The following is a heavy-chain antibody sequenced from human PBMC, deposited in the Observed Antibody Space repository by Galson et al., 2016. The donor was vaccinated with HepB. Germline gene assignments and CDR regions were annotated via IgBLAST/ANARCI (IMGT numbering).Heavy chain of an antibody. CDR3: ARIRKVGNDWYFDP. J-gene: IGHJ2*01. D-gene: IGHD1-1*01. Sequence: QSGAEVKKPGESLKISCQGPENSFTNYWIGWVRQMPGKGLEWVGIIYPGDSDTTYSPSFRGHVVISADKSITTAYLQRSSLKASDTAMYYCARIRKVGNDWYFDPWGRGTLVSVSS. CDR2: IYPGDSDT. CDR1: ENSFTNYW. V-gene: IGHV5-51*01.